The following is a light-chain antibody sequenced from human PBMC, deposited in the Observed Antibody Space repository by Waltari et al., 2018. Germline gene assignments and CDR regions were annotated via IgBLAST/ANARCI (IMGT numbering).Light chain of an antibody. V-gene: IGKV3-20*01. CDR2: DAT. Sequence: IVLTQSPGTLSLSPGEGATLPCRASQTVRNNYLAWYQQKPGRTPRLLIHDATTRPTGIPDRFSGSGSGTDFTLIISRLEPEDFAVYYCQQYEYSPWTLSFGGGTKVEIK. CDR3: QQYEYSPWTLS. J-gene: IGKJ4*01. CDR1: QTVRNNY.